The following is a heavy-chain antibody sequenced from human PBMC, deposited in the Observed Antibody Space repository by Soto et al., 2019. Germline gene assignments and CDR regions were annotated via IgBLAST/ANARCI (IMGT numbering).Heavy chain of an antibody. D-gene: IGHD3-9*01. CDR2: LYDSGST. CDR1: GGTVSSGNYY. CDR3: ARARVDILREVVKYNMDV. Sequence: SETLSLTCTVSGGTVSSGNYYWSWIRQPPGKGLEWIGYLYDSGSTDYNPSLKSRVTISVDTSKNQFSLKLSSVTAADAGGYYWARARVDILREVVKYNMDVWGPGATVTVSS. J-gene: IGHJ6*03. V-gene: IGHV4-61*01.